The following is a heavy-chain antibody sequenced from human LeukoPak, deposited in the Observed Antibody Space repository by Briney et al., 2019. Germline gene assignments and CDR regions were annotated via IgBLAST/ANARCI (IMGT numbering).Heavy chain of an antibody. D-gene: IGHD1-26*01. J-gene: IGHJ6*02. CDR2: IYTSGST. V-gene: IGHV4-61*02. CDR3: ARSAVGATPYYYYGMDV. CDR1: GGSISSGSYY. Sequence: TSQTLSLTCTVYGGSISSGSYYWSWIRQPAGKGLELIGRIYTSGSTNYNHSLKSRVTISVDTSKNQFSLKLSSVTAADTAVYYCARSAVGATPYYYYGMDVWGQGTTVTVSS.